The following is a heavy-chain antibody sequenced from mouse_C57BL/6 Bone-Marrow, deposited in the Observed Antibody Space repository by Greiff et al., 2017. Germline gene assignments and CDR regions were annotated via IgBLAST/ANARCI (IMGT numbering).Heavy chain of an antibody. CDR2: INSDGGST. CDR1: EYEFPSHD. Sequence: EVMLVESGGGLVQPGESLKLSCESNEYEFPSHDMSWVRKTPEQRLELVAAINSDGGSTYYPDTMERRFIIARDTTKKTLYLQMSSLRSEDTALYYCARGNWDGYYFDYWGQGTTLTVSS. J-gene: IGHJ2*01. D-gene: IGHD4-1*01. CDR3: ARGNWDGYYFDY. V-gene: IGHV5-2*01.